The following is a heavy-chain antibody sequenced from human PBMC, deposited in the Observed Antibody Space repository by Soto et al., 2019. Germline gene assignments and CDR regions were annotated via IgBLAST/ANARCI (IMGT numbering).Heavy chain of an antibody. D-gene: IGHD3-10*01. V-gene: IGHV3-33*01. CDR3: VRYLHAGNYFDY. CDR2: IGHDGTYR. Sequence: QVQLVQSGGGVVQPGGSLSLSCAASGFTFKGYGMHWVRQAPGKGLEWLAVIGHDGTYRRYADSVKDRFTISRDNSKNTLYLQLNSLRGEDTALYFCVRYLHAGNYFDYCGQGTLVIVCS. J-gene: IGHJ4*02. CDR1: GFTFKGYG.